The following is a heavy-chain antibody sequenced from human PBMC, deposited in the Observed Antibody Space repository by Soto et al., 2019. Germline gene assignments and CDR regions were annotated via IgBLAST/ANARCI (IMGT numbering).Heavy chain of an antibody. CDR2: IYDSGST. Sequence: SETLSLTCAVYGGSFSGYYWSWIRQPPGKGLEWIGYIYDSGSTNYNPSLKSRVTISVDTSKNQFSLKLSSVTAADTAVYYCARVYDSSAYYPPFFDYWGQGTLVTVSS. V-gene: IGHV4-59*01. J-gene: IGHJ4*02. CDR1: GGSFSGYY. D-gene: IGHD3-22*01. CDR3: ARVYDSSAYYPPFFDY.